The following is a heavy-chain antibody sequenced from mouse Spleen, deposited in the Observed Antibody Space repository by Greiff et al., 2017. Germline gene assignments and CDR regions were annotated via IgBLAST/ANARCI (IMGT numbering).Heavy chain of an antibody. CDR1: GYTFTSYW. D-gene: IGHD1-1*01. Sequence: QVQLQQSGAELVMPGASVKLSCKASGYTFTSYWMHWVKQRPGQGLEWIGEIDPSDSYTNYNQKFKGKATLTVDKSSSTAYMQLSSLTSEDSAVYYCAITTVVAPTDYWGQGTSVTVSS. V-gene: IGHV1-69*01. CDR3: AITTVVAPTDY. J-gene: IGHJ4*01. CDR2: IDPSDSYT.